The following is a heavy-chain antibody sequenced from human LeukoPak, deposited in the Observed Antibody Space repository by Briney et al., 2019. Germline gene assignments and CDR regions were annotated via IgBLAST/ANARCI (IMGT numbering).Heavy chain of an antibody. CDR3: ARGILSDDAFDI. J-gene: IGHJ3*02. CDR1: GYTFTSYD. V-gene: IGHV1-8*01. CDR2: TNPNSGNT. Sequence: ASVKVSCKAAGYTFTSYDINWVRQATGQGLEWMGWTNPNSGNTGYVQKFQGRVTMTRNTSISTAYMELSSLRSEDTAVYYCARGILSDDAFDIWGQGTMVTVSS.